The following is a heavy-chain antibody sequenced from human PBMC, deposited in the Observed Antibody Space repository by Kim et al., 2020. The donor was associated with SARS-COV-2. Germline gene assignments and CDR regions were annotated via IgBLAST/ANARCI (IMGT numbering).Heavy chain of an antibody. Sequence: SETLSLTCAVYGGSFSGYYWSWIRQPPGKGLEWIGEINHSGSTNYNPSLKSRVTISVDTSKNQFSLKLSSVTAADTAVYYCARGWNGSGSPSNWFDPWGQGTLVTVSS. D-gene: IGHD3-10*01. J-gene: IGHJ5*02. V-gene: IGHV4-34*01. CDR3: ARGWNGSGSPSNWFDP. CDR2: INHSGST. CDR1: GGSFSGYY.